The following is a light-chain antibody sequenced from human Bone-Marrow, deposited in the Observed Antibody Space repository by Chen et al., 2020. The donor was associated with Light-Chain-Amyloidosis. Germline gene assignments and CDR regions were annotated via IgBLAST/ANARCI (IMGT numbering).Light chain of an antibody. V-gene: IGKV3-20*01. CDR1: LSVTSSN. CDR2: AAS. J-gene: IGKJ2*03. CDR3: HQYGLSPYS. Sequence: IVFTQSPGTLSLSPGERATLSCRASLSVTSSNLAWYQQKPGQAPRLLIYAASIRATGIPDRFSGSGSGTDFTLIISRLEPEDFALYYCHQYGLSPYSFGQGTKLEIK.